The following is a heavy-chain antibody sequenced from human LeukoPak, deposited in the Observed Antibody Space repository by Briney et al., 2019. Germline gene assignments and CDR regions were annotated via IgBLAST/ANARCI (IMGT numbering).Heavy chain of an antibody. Sequence: ASVKVSCKASGGTFSSYTISWVRQAPGQGLEWMGWISAYNGNTNYAQKLQGRVTMTTDTSTSTAYMELRSLRSDDTAVYYCARVYYDFWSGYEYDAFDIWGQGTMVTVSP. CDR1: GGTFSSYT. J-gene: IGHJ3*02. V-gene: IGHV1-18*01. CDR3: ARVYYDFWSGYEYDAFDI. D-gene: IGHD3-3*01. CDR2: ISAYNGNT.